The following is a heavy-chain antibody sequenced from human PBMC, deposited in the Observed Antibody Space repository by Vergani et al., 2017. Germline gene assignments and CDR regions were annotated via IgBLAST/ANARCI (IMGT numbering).Heavy chain of an antibody. CDR3: AKATVTSRLSHYYYGIDV. CDR2: ISGSGGST. V-gene: IGHV3-23*01. CDR1: GFTFSSYA. Sequence: EVQLLESGGGLVQPGGSLRLSCAASGFTFSSYAMSWVRQAPGKGLEWVSAISGSGGSTYYADSVKGRFTISRDNSKNTLYLQMNSLRAEDTAVYYCAKATVTSRLSHYYYGIDVWGQGTTVTVSS. J-gene: IGHJ6*02. D-gene: IGHD4-11*01.